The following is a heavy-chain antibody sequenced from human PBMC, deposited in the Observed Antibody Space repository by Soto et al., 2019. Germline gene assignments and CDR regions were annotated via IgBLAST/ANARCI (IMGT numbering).Heavy chain of an antibody. CDR3: GVSAGLDF. V-gene: IGHV1-18*01. CDR2: ISADSGEP. J-gene: IGHJ4*02. D-gene: IGHD6-13*01. CDR1: GLSSSTYA. Sequence: ASVEVSCKGSGLSSSTYAFSWVRRAPGQGLEWMGLISADSGEPRYAQQFQGRVAMTTDTSTRTAYMELRGLTSDDTAVYYCGVSAGLDFWGQGTRVTVSS.